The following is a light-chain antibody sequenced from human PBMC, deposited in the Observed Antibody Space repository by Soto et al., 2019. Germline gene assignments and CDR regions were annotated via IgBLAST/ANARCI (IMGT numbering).Light chain of an antibody. CDR3: ETWDSNTYV. J-gene: IGLJ1*01. CDR1: SGHSSYI. V-gene: IGLV4-60*02. Sequence: HLVLTQSSSASASLGSSVSLTCTLSSGHSSYIIAWHQQQPGKAPRYLMKLEGSGSYNKGSGVPDRFSGSSSGADRYLTISHLQFGDEADYYCETWDSNTYVFGTGTKLTVL. CDR2: LEGSGSY.